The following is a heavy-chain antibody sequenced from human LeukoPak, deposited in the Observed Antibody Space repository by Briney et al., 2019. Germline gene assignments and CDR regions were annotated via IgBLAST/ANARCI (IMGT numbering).Heavy chain of an antibody. J-gene: IGHJ4*02. CDR2: ISYDGSNK. Sequence: GGSLRLPCAASGFTFSSYAMHWVRQAPGKGLEWVAVISYDGSNKYYADSVKGRFTISRDNSKNTLYLQMNSLRAEDTAVYYCARALPYIAGVTGYWGQGTLVTVSS. D-gene: IGHD2-21*02. CDR3: ARALPYIAGVTGY. V-gene: IGHV3-30-3*01. CDR1: GFTFSSYA.